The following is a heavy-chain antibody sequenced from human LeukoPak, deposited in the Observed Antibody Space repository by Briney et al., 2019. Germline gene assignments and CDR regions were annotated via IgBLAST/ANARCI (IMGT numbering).Heavy chain of an antibody. J-gene: IGHJ4*02. Sequence: SETLSLTCTVSGGSISSYYWSWIRQPPGKGLEWIGYIYYSGSTNYNPSLKSRVTISVDTSKNQFSLKLNSVTAADTAVYYCARTKDYYDSSGYSSCFDYWGQGTLVTVSS. CDR2: IYYSGST. V-gene: IGHV4-59*01. D-gene: IGHD3-22*01. CDR1: GGSISSYY. CDR3: ARTKDYYDSSGYSSCFDY.